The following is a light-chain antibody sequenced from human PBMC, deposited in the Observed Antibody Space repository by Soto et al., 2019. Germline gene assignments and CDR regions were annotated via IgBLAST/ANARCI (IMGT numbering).Light chain of an antibody. CDR1: QSVSSNY. CDR2: GAS. CDR3: QQYGSSPWT. Sequence: EIVLTQSPGTPSFFSGEKATPSCRARQSVSSNYLAWYQQKPGQAPRPLIYGASSRATGIPDRFSGSGAGTDFTLTISRLKPEDFAVYYCQQYGSSPWTFGQGTKVDIK. J-gene: IGKJ1*01. V-gene: IGKV3-20*01.